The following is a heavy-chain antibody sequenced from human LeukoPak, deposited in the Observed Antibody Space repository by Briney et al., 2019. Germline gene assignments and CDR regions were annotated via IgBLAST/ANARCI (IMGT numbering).Heavy chain of an antibody. V-gene: IGHV3-30*02. CDR2: IRYDGSNK. Sequence: AGGSLRLSCAGYGFTFSSYGMQWVGQAPGKGLEGVAFIRYDGSNKYYADSGKGRFTISRDNSKNTLYLQMNSLRAEDTAVYYCARTMITFGGVIGVSRDYYYYYYMDVWGKGTTVTVSS. J-gene: IGHJ6*03. CDR1: GFTFSSYG. D-gene: IGHD3-16*01. CDR3: ARTMITFGGVIGVSRDYYYYYYMDV.